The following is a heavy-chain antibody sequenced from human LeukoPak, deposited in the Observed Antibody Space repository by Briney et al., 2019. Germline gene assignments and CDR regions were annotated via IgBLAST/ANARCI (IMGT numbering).Heavy chain of an antibody. Sequence: SVKVSCKASGGTFSSYAISWVLQAPGQGLEWMGRIIPIFGTANYAQKFQGRVTITTDESTSTAYMELSSLRSEDTAVYYCARDARSDETYYYYYMDVWGKGTTVTVSS. D-gene: IGHD6-6*01. CDR3: ARDARSDETYYYYYMDV. V-gene: IGHV1-69*05. J-gene: IGHJ6*03. CDR2: IIPIFGTA. CDR1: GGTFSSYA.